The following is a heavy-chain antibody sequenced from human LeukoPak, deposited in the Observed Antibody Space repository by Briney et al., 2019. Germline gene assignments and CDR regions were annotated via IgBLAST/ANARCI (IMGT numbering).Heavy chain of an antibody. D-gene: IGHD2-8*01. V-gene: IGHV4-39*01. CDR1: GGSISSSSYY. CDR3: ARVDIILMVYAMGAFDI. CDR2: IYYSGST. Sequence: PSETLSLTCTVSGGSISSSSYYWGWIRQPPGKGLEWIGSIYYSGSTYYNPSLKSRVTISVDTSKNQFSLKLSSVTAADTAVYYCARVDIILMVYAMGAFDIWGQGTMVTVSS. J-gene: IGHJ3*02.